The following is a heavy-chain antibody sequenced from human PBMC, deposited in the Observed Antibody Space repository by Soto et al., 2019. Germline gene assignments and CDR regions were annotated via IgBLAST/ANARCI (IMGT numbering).Heavy chain of an antibody. D-gene: IGHD3-10*01. CDR2: ISYDGSDK. J-gene: IGHJ4*02. V-gene: IGHV3-30*03. CDR1: GFPFTSYG. CDR3: VGGQYYFDY. Sequence: QVQLVESGGGVVQPGRSLRLSCAASGFPFTSYGMHWVREGPEKGLEWVAIISYDGSDKYYADSVKGQFTISRDNSKNTLYLQMNSLRPEDTALYYCVGGQYYFDYRGQGTLVIVSS.